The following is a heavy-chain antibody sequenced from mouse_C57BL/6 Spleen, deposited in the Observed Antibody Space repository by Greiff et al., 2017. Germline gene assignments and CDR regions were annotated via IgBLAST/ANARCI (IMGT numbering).Heavy chain of an antibody. V-gene: IGHV5-17*01. Sequence: DVQLVESGGGLVKPGGSLKLSCAASGFTFSDYGMHWVRQAPEKGLEWVAYISSRSSTIYYADTVKGRFTISRDNAKNNLFLQMNSLRSEDTAMYYCARYYSNLWFAYWGKGTLVTVAA. D-gene: IGHD2-5*01. J-gene: IGHJ3*01. CDR1: GFTFSDYG. CDR2: ISSRSSTI. CDR3: ARYYSNLWFAY.